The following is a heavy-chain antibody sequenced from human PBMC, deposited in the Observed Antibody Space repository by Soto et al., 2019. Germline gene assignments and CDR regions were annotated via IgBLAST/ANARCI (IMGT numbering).Heavy chain of an antibody. D-gene: IGHD1-7*01. CDR1: GVSFSDYS. CDR3: ARSGELIQTFDS. CDR2: ITGNSEYK. Sequence: WGSLRVSCVFSGVSFSDYSMNWVRQAPGKGLEWVSLITGNSEYKYYAGSVKGRFTVSRDNAKNSLYLQMNSLTVEDTAVYYCARSGELIQTFDSWGQGTMVTVSS. J-gene: IGHJ4*02. V-gene: IGHV3-21*06.